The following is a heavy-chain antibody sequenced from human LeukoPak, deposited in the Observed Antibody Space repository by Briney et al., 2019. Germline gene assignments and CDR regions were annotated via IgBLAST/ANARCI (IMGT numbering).Heavy chain of an antibody. D-gene: IGHD3-10*01. CDR3: ARLNGLLWFGESNFDY. CDR2: IYPGDSDI. Sequence: KPGESLKISCKGSGYSFTSHWIGWVRQMPGKGLEWMGIIYPGDSDIRYSPSFQGQVTISADKSISTAYLQWSSLKASDTAMYYCARLNGLLWFGESNFDYWGQGTLVTASS. CDR1: GYSFTSHW. J-gene: IGHJ4*02. V-gene: IGHV5-51*03.